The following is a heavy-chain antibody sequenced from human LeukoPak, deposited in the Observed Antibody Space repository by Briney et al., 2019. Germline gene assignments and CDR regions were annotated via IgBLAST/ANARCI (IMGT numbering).Heavy chain of an antibody. CDR3: ARSRMNTADFDS. Sequence: SETLSLTCIVSGVSISFYDWSWIRQPPGKGLECIGHVYHNGTTNYNPSLKSRITISVDTSKNQFSLKLSSVTAADTAIYYCARSRMNTADFDSWGQGALVTVSS. D-gene: IGHD5-18*01. J-gene: IGHJ4*02. CDR1: GVSISFYD. V-gene: IGHV4-59*08. CDR2: VYHNGTT.